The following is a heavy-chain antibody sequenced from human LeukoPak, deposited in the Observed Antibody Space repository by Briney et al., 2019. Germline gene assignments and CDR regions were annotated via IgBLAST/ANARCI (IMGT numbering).Heavy chain of an antibody. J-gene: IGHJ1*01. CDR2: IIGTYDNT. D-gene: IGHD3-3*02. V-gene: IGHV3-23*01. Sequence: GGSLRLSCVASGFTFSTYAMSWVRQAPGGGREWVSSIIGTYDNTHYGDSVKGRFIISRDNSKDTLSLQMNSLRTEDTAVYYCAKGRFWRRKTDYHFLHWGQGTLVTVSS. CDR1: GFTFSTYA. CDR3: AKGRFWRRKTDYHFLH.